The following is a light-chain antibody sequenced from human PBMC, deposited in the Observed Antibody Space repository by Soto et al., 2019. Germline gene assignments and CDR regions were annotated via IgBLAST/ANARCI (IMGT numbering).Light chain of an antibody. CDR2: EVN. V-gene: IGLV2-14*03. J-gene: IGLJ1*01. CDR1: SSDVGAYIY. CDR3: SSYSESDTKA. Sequence: QSVLTQPASVSGSPGQSITISCGGTSSDVGAYIYVSWYQQYPGKAPKLIIYEVNNRPSGVSGRFSGSKSDTTAYLTISGLQAEDEADYYCSSYSESDTKAFGTGTKSPS.